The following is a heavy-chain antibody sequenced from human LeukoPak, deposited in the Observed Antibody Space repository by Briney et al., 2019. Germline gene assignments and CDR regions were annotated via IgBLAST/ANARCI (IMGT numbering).Heavy chain of an antibody. J-gene: IGHJ4*02. CDR3: AKGSTVTNFDY. Sequence: GASVKVSCKASGYTFTSYYMHWVRQAPGQGLEWMGIINPSGGSTSYAQKFQGRVTMTRDTSTCTVYMELSSLRSEDTAVYYCAKGSTVTNFDYWGQGTLVTVSS. V-gene: IGHV1-46*01. CDR1: GYTFTSYY. D-gene: IGHD4-17*01. CDR2: INPSGGST.